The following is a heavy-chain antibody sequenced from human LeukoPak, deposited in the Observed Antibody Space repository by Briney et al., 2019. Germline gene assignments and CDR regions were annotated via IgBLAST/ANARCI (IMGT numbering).Heavy chain of an antibody. V-gene: IGHV4-59*11. Sequence: SETLSLTCTVSGGSIRSHCWSWIRQPPGKGLEWIWYINYSGSTNYNPSLKSRVTISVDTSRNQFSLKLSSVTAADTAVYYCARETIFGVVNAFDIWGQGTMVTVSS. CDR2: INYSGST. J-gene: IGHJ3*02. CDR1: GGSIRSHC. D-gene: IGHD3-3*01. CDR3: ARETIFGVVNAFDI.